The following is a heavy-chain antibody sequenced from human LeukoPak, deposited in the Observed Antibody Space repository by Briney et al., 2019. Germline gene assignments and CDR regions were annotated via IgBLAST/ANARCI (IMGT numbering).Heavy chain of an antibody. CDR2: IKQDGSEK. V-gene: IGHV3-7*01. J-gene: IGHJ3*02. CDR3: ARLIRSSNAFDI. CDR1: GFTFSSYW. Sequence: GGSLRLSCAASGFTFSSYWMSWVRQAPGKGLEWVANIKQDGSEKYYVDSVKGRFTISRDNAKNTLYLLMNSLRAEDTAMYYCARLIRSSNAFDIWGQGTMVTVSS. D-gene: IGHD2-8*01.